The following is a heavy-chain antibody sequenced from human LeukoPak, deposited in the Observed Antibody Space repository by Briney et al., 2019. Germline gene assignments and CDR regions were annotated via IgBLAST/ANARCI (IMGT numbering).Heavy chain of an antibody. CDR3: AAHQYSSGWWGLTFDY. J-gene: IGHJ4*02. V-gene: IGHV4-34*01. CDR1: GGSFSGYY. D-gene: IGHD6-19*01. Sequence: KPSETLSLTCAVYGGSFSGYYWSWIRQPPGKGLEWIGEINHSGSTYYNPSLKSRVTISVDTSKNQFSLKLSSVTAADTAVYYCAAHQYSSGWWGLTFDYWGQGTLVTVSS. CDR2: INHSGST.